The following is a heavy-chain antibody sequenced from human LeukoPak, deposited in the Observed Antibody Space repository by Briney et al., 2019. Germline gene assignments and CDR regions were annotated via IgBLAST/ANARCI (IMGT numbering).Heavy chain of an antibody. CDR1: GGSISSGDYY. D-gene: IGHD3-10*01. Sequence: SETLSLTCTVSGGSISSGDYYWSWIRQPPGKGLEWIGYIYYSGSTYYNPSLKSRVTISVDTSKNQFSLKLSSVTAADTAVYYCARGRLLLWFGESQEGWLDPWGQGTLATVSS. V-gene: IGHV4-30-4*01. J-gene: IGHJ5*02. CDR2: IYYSGST. CDR3: ARGRLLLWFGESQEGWLDP.